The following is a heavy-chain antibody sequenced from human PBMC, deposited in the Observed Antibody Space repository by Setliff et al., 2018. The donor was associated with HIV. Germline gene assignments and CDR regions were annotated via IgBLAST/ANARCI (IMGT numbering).Heavy chain of an antibody. CDR1: GYAFTGYY. CDR3: AREDVGGLYHLQSGGWPPQSHYYYYYMDV. CDR2: INAGNGNT. J-gene: IGHJ6*03. Sequence: ASVKVSCKASGYAFTGYYIHWVRQAPGQGLEWMGWINAGNGNTKYSQKFQGRVTITRDTSASTAYMELSSLRSDDTAVYYCAREDVGGLYHLQSGGWPPQSHYYYYYMDVWGKGTTVTVSS. D-gene: IGHD2-2*01. V-gene: IGHV1-3*01.